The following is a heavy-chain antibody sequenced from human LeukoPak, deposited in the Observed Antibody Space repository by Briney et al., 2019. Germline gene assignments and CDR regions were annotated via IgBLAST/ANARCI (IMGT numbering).Heavy chain of an antibody. CDR2: INAGNGNT. V-gene: IGHV1-3*03. CDR3: ARALFSGYYGY. CDR1: EYTFTSYA. J-gene: IGHJ4*02. Sequence: ASVKVSCKASEYTFTSYAIHWVRQAPGQRLEWMGWINAGNGNTKYSQEFQGRVTMTRNTSISTAYMELSSLRSEDTAVYYCARALFSGYYGYWGQGTLVTVSS. D-gene: IGHD3-22*01.